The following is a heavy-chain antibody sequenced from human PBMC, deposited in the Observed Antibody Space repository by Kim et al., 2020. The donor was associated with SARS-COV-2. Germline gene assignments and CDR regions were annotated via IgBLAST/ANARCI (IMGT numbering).Heavy chain of an antibody. V-gene: IGHV4-59*01. Sequence: SETLSLTCTVSGGSISSYYWSWIRQPPGKGLEWIGYIYYSGSTTYNPSLKSRVPISVDTSKNQFSLKLSSVTAADTAVYYCARDHREWLQYTANWTFCLWGRGTLVTVSS. J-gene: IGHJ2*01. CDR2: IYYSGST. CDR1: GGSISSYY. CDR3: ARDHREWLQYTANWTFCL. D-gene: IGHD3-3*01.